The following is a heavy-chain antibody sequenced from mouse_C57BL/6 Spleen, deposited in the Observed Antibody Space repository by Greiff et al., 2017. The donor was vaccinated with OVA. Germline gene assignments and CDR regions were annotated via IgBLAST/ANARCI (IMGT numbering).Heavy chain of an antibody. CDR3: ARYYGNYGAMDY. J-gene: IGHJ4*01. CDR1: GYAFSSSW. D-gene: IGHD2-1*01. V-gene: IGHV1-82*01. Sequence: QVQLKESGPELVKPGASVKISCKASGYAFSSSWMNWVKQRPGKGLEWIGRIYPGDGDTNYNGKFKGKATLTADKSSSTAYMQLSSLTSEDSAVYFCARYYGNYGAMDYWGQGTSVTVSS. CDR2: IYPGDGDT.